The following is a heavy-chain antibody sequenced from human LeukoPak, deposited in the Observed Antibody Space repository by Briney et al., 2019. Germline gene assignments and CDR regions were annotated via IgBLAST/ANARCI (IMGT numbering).Heavy chain of an antibody. V-gene: IGHV4-39*01. CDR1: SASINY. CDR2: IYYNGNT. CDR3: GRLDDYDYSAW. J-gene: IGHJ4*02. D-gene: IGHD3-22*01. Sequence: SETLSLTCTVSSASINYWGWIRQPPGKGLEWIGSIYYNGNTYYNPFLKSRVTISVDTSKNQFSLKLNSVTAADTAVYFCGRLDDYDYSAWWGQGILVTVSS.